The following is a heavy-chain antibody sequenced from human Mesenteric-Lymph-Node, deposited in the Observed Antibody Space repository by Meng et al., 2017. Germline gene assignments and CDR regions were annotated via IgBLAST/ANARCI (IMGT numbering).Heavy chain of an antibody. CDR3: GSDDYGDYYSLGKRKLTRFDY. V-gene: IGHV3-7*01. Sequence: GESLKISCAASEFSFSSYWMNWVRHAPGKGLEWVAIINPDGSRKFYVNSVKGRFTISRDNSKNTLYLQMNSLRAEDTAVYYCGSDDYGDYYSLGKRKLTRFDYWGQGTLVTVSS. J-gene: IGHJ4*02. CDR2: INPDGSRK. D-gene: IGHD4-17*01. CDR1: EFSFSSYW.